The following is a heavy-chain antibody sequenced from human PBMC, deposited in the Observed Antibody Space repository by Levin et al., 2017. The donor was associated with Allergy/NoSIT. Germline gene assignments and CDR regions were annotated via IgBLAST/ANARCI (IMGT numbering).Heavy chain of an antibody. J-gene: IGHJ4*02. CDR3: ASSSSWQWIDY. CDR1: GGSISSGGYY. CDR2: IYYSGST. D-gene: IGHD6-13*01. Sequence: SETLSLTCTVSGGSISSGGYYWSWIRQHPGTGLEWIGYIYYSGSTYYNPSLKSRVTISVDTSKNQFSLKLSSVTAADTAVYYCASSSSWQWIDYWGQGTLVTVSS. V-gene: IGHV4-31*03.